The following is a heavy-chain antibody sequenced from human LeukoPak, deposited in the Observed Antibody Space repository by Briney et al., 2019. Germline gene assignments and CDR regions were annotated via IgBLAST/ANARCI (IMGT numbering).Heavy chain of an antibody. V-gene: IGHV6-1*01. CDR3: ARTTLVRGVIKDSYYYAMDV. CDR2: TYYKSKWYN. J-gene: IGHJ6*02. CDR1: GDSVSSNSAA. D-gene: IGHD3-10*01. Sequence: SLTLSLTCAISGDSVSSNSAAWNWIRQSPSKGLEWLGRTYYKSKWYNDYAVSVKSRIIINPDTSKNQFSLQLNSVTPEDTAVYFCARTTLVRGVIKDSYYYAMDVWGQGTTVTVSS.